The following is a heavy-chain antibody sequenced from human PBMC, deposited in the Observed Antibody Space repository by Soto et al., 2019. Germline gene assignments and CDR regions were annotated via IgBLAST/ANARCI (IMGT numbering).Heavy chain of an antibody. J-gene: IGHJ6*02. Sequence: EVQLLESGGGLIHPGGSLRLSCVGSGFTFGDHGMSWVRQAPGKGLEWVSGITWAGSEYYAEAGRGRFLVSRESSKNTLYVQMNSLRAEDTAIYYCAKEKTSSTYDGLDVWGQGTPVTVTS. CDR1: GFTFGDHG. CDR3: AKEKTSSTYDGLDV. V-gene: IGHV3-23*01. CDR2: ITWAGSE.